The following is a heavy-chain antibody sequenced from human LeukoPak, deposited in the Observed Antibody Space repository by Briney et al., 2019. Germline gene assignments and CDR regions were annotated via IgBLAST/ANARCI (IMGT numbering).Heavy chain of an antibody. D-gene: IGHD3-3*01. CDR2: IIPIFGTA. CDR1: GGTFSSYA. Sequence: GASVKVSCKASGGTFSSYAISWVRQAPRQGLEWMGGIIPIFGTANYAQKFQGRVTITADESTSTAYMELSSLRSEDTAVYYCARAFWSGFMPNVDYWGQGTLVTVSS. CDR3: ARAFWSGFMPNVDY. V-gene: IGHV1-69*13. J-gene: IGHJ4*02.